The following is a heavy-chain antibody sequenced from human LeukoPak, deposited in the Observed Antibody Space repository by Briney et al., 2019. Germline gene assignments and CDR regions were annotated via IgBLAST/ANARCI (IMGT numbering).Heavy chain of an antibody. CDR2: MNPNSGNT. D-gene: IGHD3-22*01. Sequence: ASVKVSCKASGYTFTSYDIYWVRQATGQGLEWMGWMNPNSGNTGYAQKFQGRVTMTRNTSISTAYMELSSLRSEDTAVYYCARGSPHYYDSSGRGAYFDYWGQGTLVTVSS. J-gene: IGHJ4*02. CDR3: ARGSPHYYDSSGRGAYFDY. CDR1: GYTFTSYD. V-gene: IGHV1-8*01.